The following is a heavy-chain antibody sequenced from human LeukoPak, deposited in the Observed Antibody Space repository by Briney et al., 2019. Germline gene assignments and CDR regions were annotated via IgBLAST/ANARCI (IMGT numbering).Heavy chain of an antibody. J-gene: IGHJ5*02. CDR3: ARGNGGDELYSYGYWFDP. D-gene: IGHD5-18*01. CDR2: IYYSGST. V-gene: IGHV4-39*07. CDR1: GGSISSSSYY. Sequence: PSETLSLTCTVSGGSISSSSYYWGWIRQPPGKGLEWIGSIYYSGSTYYNPSLKSRVTISVDASKNQFSLKLSSVTAADTAVYYCARGNGGDELYSYGYWFDPWGQGTLVTVSS.